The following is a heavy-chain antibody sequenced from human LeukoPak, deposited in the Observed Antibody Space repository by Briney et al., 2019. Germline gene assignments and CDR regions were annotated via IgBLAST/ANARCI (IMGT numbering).Heavy chain of an antibody. V-gene: IGHV3-30*04. CDR1: GFTFSSYA. CDR3: GRDGCSGGSCQPGDYYYYYYMDV. D-gene: IGHD2-15*01. J-gene: IGHJ6*03. Sequence: GGSLRLSCAASGFTFSSYAMHWVRQAPGKGLEWVAVISYDGSNKYYADSGKGRFTISRDNSKNTLYLQMNSLRAEDTAVYYFGRDGCSGGSCQPGDYYYYYYMDVWGKGTTVTVSS. CDR2: ISYDGSNK.